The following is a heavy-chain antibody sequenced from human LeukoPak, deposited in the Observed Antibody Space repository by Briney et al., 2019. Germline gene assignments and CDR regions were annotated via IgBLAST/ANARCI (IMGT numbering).Heavy chain of an antibody. Sequence: ASVKVSCKASGYTFTSYYMHWVRQAPGQGLEWMGIINPSGGSTSYAQKFQGRVTMTRDMSTSTVYMELSSLRSKDTAVYYCARDMEDIVLMVRQSNWFDPWGQGTLVTVSS. CDR2: INPSGGST. V-gene: IGHV1-46*01. J-gene: IGHJ5*02. D-gene: IGHD2-8*01. CDR1: GYTFTSYY. CDR3: ARDMEDIVLMVRQSNWFDP.